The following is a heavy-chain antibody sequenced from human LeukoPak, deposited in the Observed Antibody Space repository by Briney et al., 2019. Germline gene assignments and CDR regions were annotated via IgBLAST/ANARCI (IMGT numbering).Heavy chain of an antibody. Sequence: SETLSLTCTVSNGSISTSSHHWGWVRQPPGKGLEWIGHIYYTGNTYYRPSLRSRVTISVDTSKNQFSLKLNSVTAADTAVYYCARDSLDGDGYNHGAFDIWGQGTMVTVSS. CDR2: IYYTGNT. D-gene: IGHD5-24*01. J-gene: IGHJ3*02. CDR3: ARDSLDGDGYNHGAFDI. V-gene: IGHV4-39*02. CDR1: NGSISTSSHH.